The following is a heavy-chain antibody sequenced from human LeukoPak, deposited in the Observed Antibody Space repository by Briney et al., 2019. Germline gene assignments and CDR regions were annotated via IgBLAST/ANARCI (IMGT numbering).Heavy chain of an antibody. J-gene: IGHJ4*02. CDR3: ARPYYDILTGYYI. V-gene: IGHV1-2*02. D-gene: IGHD3-9*01. CDR1: GYTFTGYY. CDR2: INPNSGGT. Sequence: GASVKVSCKASGYTFTGYYMHWVRQAPGQGLEWMGWINPNSGGTNYAQKFQGRVTMTRDTSISTAYMELSRLRSDDTAVYYCARPYYDILTGYYIWDQGTLVTVSS.